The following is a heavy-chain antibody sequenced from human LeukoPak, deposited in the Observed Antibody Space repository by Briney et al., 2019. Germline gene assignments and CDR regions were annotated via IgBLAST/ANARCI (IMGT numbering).Heavy chain of an antibody. CDR2: INNGGGGI. J-gene: IGHJ3*02. V-gene: IGHV3-23*01. Sequence: GGSLRLSCAASGFTFANYAMNWVRQAPGKGLEWVSAINNGGGGIYYADSVEGRFTISRDNFENTLYLQMNSLRAEDTAVYYCAKGSGAFDIWGQGTMVTVSS. CDR3: AKGSGAFDI. CDR1: GFTFANYA.